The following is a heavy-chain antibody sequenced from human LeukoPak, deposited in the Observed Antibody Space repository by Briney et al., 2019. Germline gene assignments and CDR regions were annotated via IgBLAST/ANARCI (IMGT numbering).Heavy chain of an antibody. CDR1: GFTFSNYT. V-gene: IGHV3-21*04. CDR2: ISSSSSYI. J-gene: IGHJ4*02. D-gene: IGHD3-9*01. CDR3: ARDPHFDWLPSDY. Sequence: PGGSLRLSCAASGFTFSNYTLNWVRQAPGKGLEWVPSISSSSSYIYYADSVKGRFTISRDNAKNSLYLQMDSLRSDDTAVYYCARDPHFDWLPSDYWGQGTLVTVSS.